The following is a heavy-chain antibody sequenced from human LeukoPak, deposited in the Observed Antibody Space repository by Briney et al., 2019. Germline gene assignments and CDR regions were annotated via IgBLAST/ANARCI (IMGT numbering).Heavy chain of an antibody. CDR1: GYSFTSYW. D-gene: IGHD1-26*01. V-gene: IGHV5-51*01. J-gene: IGHJ4*02. Sequence: GESLKISCEGSGYSFTSYWIGWVRQMPGKGLEWMGIIYPGDSDTRYSPSFQGQVTISADKSISTAYLQWSSLKASDTAMYYCARRRGSYYGSYYFDYWGQGTLVTVSS. CDR3: ARRRGSYYGSYYFDY. CDR2: IYPGDSDT.